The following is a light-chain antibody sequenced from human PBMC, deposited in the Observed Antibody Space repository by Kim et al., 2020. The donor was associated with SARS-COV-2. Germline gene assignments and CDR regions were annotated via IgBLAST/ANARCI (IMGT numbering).Light chain of an antibody. CDR2: TAS. Sequence: DIQMTQFPSSLSASVGDRVTITCRASQRITNFLNWYQQKPGKAPNLLINTASTLQSGVPSRFSGSGSGTDFTLTISSLQPEDFATYYCQQSYSTPYTFGQGTKLDI. CDR1: QRITNF. CDR3: QQSYSTPYT. J-gene: IGKJ2*01. V-gene: IGKV1-39*01.